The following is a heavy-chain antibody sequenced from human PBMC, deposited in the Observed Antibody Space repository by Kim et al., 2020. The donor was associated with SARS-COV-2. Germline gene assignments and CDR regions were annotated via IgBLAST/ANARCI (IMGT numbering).Heavy chain of an antibody. CDR3: ARHSPGGDILTGYYHFDY. V-gene: IGHV4-39*01. Sequence: SETLSLTCTVSGGSISSSSYYWGWIRQPPGKGLEWIGSIYYSGSTYYNPSLKSRVTISVDTSKNQFSLKLSSVTAADTAVYYCARHSPGGDILTGYYHFDYWGQGTLVTVSS. D-gene: IGHD3-9*01. J-gene: IGHJ4*02. CDR1: GGSISSSSYY. CDR2: IYYSGST.